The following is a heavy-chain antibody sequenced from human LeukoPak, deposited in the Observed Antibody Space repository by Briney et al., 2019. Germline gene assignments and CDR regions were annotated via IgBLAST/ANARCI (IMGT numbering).Heavy chain of an antibody. J-gene: IGHJ6*03. Sequence: QPGGSLRLSCAASGFTFSNYAMIWVRQAPGKGLEWISTIGGSGYTTYYADSVKGRFTISRDNSKNAVYLQMNSLKADDTAVYYCAKRDASRGLGYYYMDVWGKGTTVTVSS. D-gene: IGHD3/OR15-3a*01. CDR2: IGGSGYTT. V-gene: IGHV3-23*01. CDR3: AKRDASRGLGYYYMDV. CDR1: GFTFSNYA.